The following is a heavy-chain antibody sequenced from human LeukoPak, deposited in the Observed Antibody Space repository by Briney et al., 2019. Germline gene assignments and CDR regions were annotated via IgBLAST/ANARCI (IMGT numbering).Heavy chain of an antibody. CDR1: GYTFSYYS. CDR2: ISSTSDYT. V-gene: IGHV3-21*01. J-gene: IGHJ3*02. D-gene: IGHD3-16*02. Sequence: GGSLRLSCAASGYTFSYYSVNWVRQAPGKGLEWVSSISSTSDYTYYADSVKGRFTISRDNTKSSLYLQMNSLRAEDTAVYYCVSGNDPDSAWENYRLDAFDIWGQGTTVIVSS. CDR3: VSGNDPDSAWENYRLDAFDI.